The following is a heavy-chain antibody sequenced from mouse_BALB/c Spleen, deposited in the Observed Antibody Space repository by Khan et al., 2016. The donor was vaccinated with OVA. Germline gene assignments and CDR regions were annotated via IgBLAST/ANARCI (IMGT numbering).Heavy chain of an antibody. CDR1: GFALTSYG. CDR3: ARFHDGYYYNVDY. CDR2: IWAGGST. Sequence: QMQLEESGPGLVAPSQSLSITCTVSGFALTSYGVHWVRQPPGKGLEWLGVIWAGGSTNYNSALMSRLTIRKDNSKSRVFLKMNRLQTYDTAMDYCARFHDGYYYNVDYWGQGTSVTVSS. V-gene: IGHV2-9*02. D-gene: IGHD2-3*01. J-gene: IGHJ4*01.